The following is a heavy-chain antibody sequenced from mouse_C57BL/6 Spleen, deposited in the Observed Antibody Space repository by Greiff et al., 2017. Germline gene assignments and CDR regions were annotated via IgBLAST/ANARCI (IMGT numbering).Heavy chain of an antibody. CDR2: ILPGSGST. Sequence: QVQLQQSGAELMKPGASVKLSCKATGYTFTGYWIEWVKQRPGHGLEWIGEILPGSGSTNYNEKFKGKATFTADTSSNTAYRQRSSRTSEYSANYYCARDYKAWCAYWGQGTLVTVSA. V-gene: IGHV1-9*01. CDR1: GYTFTGYW. CDR3: ARDYKAWCAY. J-gene: IGHJ3*01. D-gene: IGHD2-12*01.